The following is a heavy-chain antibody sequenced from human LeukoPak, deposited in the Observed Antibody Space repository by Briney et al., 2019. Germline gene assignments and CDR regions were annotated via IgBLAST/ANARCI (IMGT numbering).Heavy chain of an antibody. V-gene: IGHV3-20*04. CDR3: ARRREPGYFDY. Sequence: GGSLRLSCAPSGFTFDGYGMSWVRQAPGKGLEWVSGIYWNGDNTGYADSVKGRFTISRDNAKNSLYLQMNSLRAEDTAFYYCARRREPGYFDYWGQGALVTVSS. CDR1: GFTFDGYG. D-gene: IGHD1-26*01. J-gene: IGHJ4*02. CDR2: IYWNGDNT.